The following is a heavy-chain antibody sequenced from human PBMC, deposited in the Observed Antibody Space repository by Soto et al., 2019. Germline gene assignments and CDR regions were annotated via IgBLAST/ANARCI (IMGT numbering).Heavy chain of an antibody. J-gene: IGHJ6*02. V-gene: IGHV1-69*01. CDR2: IIPIFGTA. Sequence: QVQLVQSGAEVQKPGSSVKVSCKASGGTFSSYAISWVRQAPGQGLEWMGGIIPIFGTANYAQKFQGRVTITADESTSTAYMELSSLRSEDTAVYYCARALPYYYGSGDTGYYYGMDVWGQGTTVTVSS. D-gene: IGHD3-10*01. CDR3: ARALPYYYGSGDTGYYYGMDV. CDR1: GGTFSSYA.